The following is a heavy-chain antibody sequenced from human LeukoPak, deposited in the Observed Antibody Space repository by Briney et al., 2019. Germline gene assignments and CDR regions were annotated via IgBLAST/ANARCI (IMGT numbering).Heavy chain of an antibody. Sequence: SGTLSLTCAVSGGSISTYNWWSWVRQPPGKGLEWIGEIFYSGSINYNPSLKSRVTLSLDKSKNQFSLQLSSVTAADTAMYYCAKTHSHFPPYFEYWGQGTLVTVSS. D-gene: IGHD4-11*01. CDR3: AKTHSHFPPYFEY. CDR2: IFYSGSI. J-gene: IGHJ4*02. CDR1: GGSISTYNW. V-gene: IGHV4-4*02.